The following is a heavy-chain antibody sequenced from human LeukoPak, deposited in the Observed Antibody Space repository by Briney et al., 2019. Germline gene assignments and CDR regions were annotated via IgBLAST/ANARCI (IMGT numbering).Heavy chain of an antibody. Sequence: GESLKISCKGSGYSFTGYWIAWVRQMPGKGLEWMGIIYPDDSDTTYSPSFQNQVTISADKSIGTAYLQWSSLKASDTAMYYCARRWGTYDILTGYYRDQDAFDIWGQGTMVTVSS. V-gene: IGHV5-51*01. J-gene: IGHJ3*02. CDR1: GYSFTGYW. CDR3: ARRWGTYDILTGYYRDQDAFDI. CDR2: IYPDDSDT. D-gene: IGHD3-9*01.